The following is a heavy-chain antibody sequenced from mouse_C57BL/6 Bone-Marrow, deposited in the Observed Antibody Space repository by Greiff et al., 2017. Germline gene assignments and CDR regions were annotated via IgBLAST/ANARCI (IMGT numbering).Heavy chain of an antibody. J-gene: IGHJ4*01. CDR1: GFTFSSYG. CDR2: ISSGGSYT. V-gene: IGHV5-6*01. D-gene: IGHD1-1*01. CDR3: ARNNYYGSSYPYDAMDY. Sequence: EVKLVESGGDLVKPGGSLKLSCAASGFTFSSYGMSWVRQTPDKRLEWVATISSGGSYTYYPDSVKGRFTISRDNAKNTLYLQMSSLKSEDTAMYYCARNNYYGSSYPYDAMDYWGQGTSVTVSS.